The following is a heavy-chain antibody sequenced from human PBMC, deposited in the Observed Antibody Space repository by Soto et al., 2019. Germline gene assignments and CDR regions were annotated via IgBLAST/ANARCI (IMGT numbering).Heavy chain of an antibody. V-gene: IGHV4-39*01. CDR2: IYYSGST. Sequence: XETLSITCTVSGGSISSRRYYWGWIRQPPGKGLEWIGSIYYSGSTYYNPSLESRVTISVDTSKNQFSLKLSSVTAADTAVYYCARQIAGSYYRAEYFQNWGQGTLVTVSS. D-gene: IGHD3-10*01. J-gene: IGHJ1*01. CDR1: GGSISSRRYY. CDR3: ARQIAGSYYRAEYFQN.